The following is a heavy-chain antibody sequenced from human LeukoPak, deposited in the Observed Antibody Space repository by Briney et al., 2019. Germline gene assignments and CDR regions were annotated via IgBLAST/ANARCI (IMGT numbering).Heavy chain of an antibody. J-gene: IGHJ4*02. V-gene: IGHV4-30-4*08. CDR3: ARDSTGNQNGQIGSSGWYFDY. CDR1: GGSISSGDYY. Sequence: PSQTLSLTCTVSGGSISSGDYYWSWIRQPPGKGLEWIGYIYYGGSTYYNPSLKSRVTISVDTSKNQFSLKLSSVTAADTAVYYCARDSTGNQNGQIGSSGWYFDYWGQGTLVTVSS. D-gene: IGHD6-19*01. CDR2: IYYGGST.